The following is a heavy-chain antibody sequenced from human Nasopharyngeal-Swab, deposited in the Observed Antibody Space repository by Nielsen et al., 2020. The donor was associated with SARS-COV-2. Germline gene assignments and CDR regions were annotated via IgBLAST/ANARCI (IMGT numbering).Heavy chain of an antibody. CDR2: IAHDASNE. CDR3: ATHNDYRFEN. J-gene: IGHJ4*02. V-gene: IGHV3-30*03. Sequence: GESLKISCAVSGFTFSSFGMHWVRQAPGKGLEWVAFIAHDASNEYYGDSVKGRFTISRDDGMNSLYLQMNSLRAEDTAVYYCATHNDYRFENWGQGTLVSVSS. CDR1: GFTFSSFG. D-gene: IGHD4-11*01.